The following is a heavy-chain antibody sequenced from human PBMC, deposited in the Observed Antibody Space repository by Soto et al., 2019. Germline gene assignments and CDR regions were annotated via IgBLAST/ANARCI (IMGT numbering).Heavy chain of an antibody. CDR1: GFTFSSYA. CDR2: ISGSGGST. Sequence: EVQLLESGGGLVQPGGSLRLSCAASGFTFSSYAMSWVRQAPGKWLEWVSAISGSGGSTYYADSVKGRFTISRDNSKNTLYLQMNSLRAEDTAVYYCAKVHTRQWLVLNAFDIWGQGTMVTVSS. V-gene: IGHV3-23*01. D-gene: IGHD6-19*01. CDR3: AKVHTRQWLVLNAFDI. J-gene: IGHJ3*02.